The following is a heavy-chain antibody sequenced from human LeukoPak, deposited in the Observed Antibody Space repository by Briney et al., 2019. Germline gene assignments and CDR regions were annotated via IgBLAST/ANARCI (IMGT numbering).Heavy chain of an antibody. V-gene: IGHV3-23*01. CDR2: ISDDSSYT. J-gene: IGHJ4*02. D-gene: IGHD2-15*01. Sequence: GSLRLSCGASGFIFSRTAMTWVRQAPGKGLEWVSIISDDSSYTYYGNSVKGRFRISRDNSKSAVYLQMNSLTAEDTALYYCAKGFCSGHGCDYLDFWGQGTRVTVSS. CDR3: AKGFCSGHGCDYLDF. CDR1: GFIFSRTA.